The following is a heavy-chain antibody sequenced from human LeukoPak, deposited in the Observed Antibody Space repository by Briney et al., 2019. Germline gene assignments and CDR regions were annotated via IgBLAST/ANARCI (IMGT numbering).Heavy chain of an antibody. CDR2: INPSGGST. V-gene: IGHV1-46*01. CDR1: GYTFTSYY. J-gene: IGHJ6*03. Sequence: ASVKVSCKASGYTFTSYYMHWVRQAPGQGLEWMGIINPSGGSTSYAQKFQGRVTMTRDMSTSTVYMELSSLRSEDTAVYYCARGFKWLSRYYYYYMDVWGKGTTVTVSS. D-gene: IGHD3-22*01. CDR3: ARGFKWLSRYYYYYMDV.